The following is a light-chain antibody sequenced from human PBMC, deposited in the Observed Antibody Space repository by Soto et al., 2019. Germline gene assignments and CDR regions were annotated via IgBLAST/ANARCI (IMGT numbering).Light chain of an antibody. V-gene: IGLV2-11*01. CDR1: DSDVGGYNY. J-gene: IGLJ1*01. Sequence: SVLSQPRAVSGSPGQSVTFSCTGTDSDVGGYNYVSWYQQHPGKAPELMIYAVTQRPSGVPDRCSGSKSGNTASLTISGLQAEDEADYYCCSYAGSFVYVFGIGTKVT. CDR3: CSYAGSFVYV. CDR2: AVT.